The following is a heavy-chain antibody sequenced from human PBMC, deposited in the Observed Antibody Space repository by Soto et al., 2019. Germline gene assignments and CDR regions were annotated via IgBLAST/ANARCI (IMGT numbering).Heavy chain of an antibody. CDR1: GFSLSTSGEG. Sequence: SGPTLVNPTPSLTLTCTFSGFSLSTSGEGVGWIRQPPGKALEWLALIYWNDDKRYIPSLKSRLTITKDTSKNQVVLTMTNMDPVDTATYYCAHSLYSNYVDWFDPWGQGTLVTVSS. D-gene: IGHD4-4*01. V-gene: IGHV2-5*01. J-gene: IGHJ5*02. CDR2: IYWNDDK. CDR3: AHSLYSNYVDWFDP.